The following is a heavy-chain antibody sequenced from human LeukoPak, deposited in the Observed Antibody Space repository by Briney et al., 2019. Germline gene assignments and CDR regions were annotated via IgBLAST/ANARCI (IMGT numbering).Heavy chain of an antibody. D-gene: IGHD3-16*02. CDR2: INAGNGNT. V-gene: IGHV1-3*01. CDR3: ARAPYYYVWGSYRSNYFDY. J-gene: IGHJ4*02. Sequence: GASVKVSCKASGYTFTSYAMHWVRQAPGQRLEWMGWINAGNGNTKYSQKFQGRVTITRDTSASTAYMELSSLRSEDTAVYYCARAPYYYVWGSYRSNYFDYWGQGTLVTVSS. CDR1: GYTFTSYA.